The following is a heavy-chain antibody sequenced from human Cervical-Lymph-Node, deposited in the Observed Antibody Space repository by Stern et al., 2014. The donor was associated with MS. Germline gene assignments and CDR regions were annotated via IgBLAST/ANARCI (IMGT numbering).Heavy chain of an antibody. D-gene: IGHD6-6*01. J-gene: IGHJ4*02. V-gene: IGHV5-51*03. CDR3: ARLSPRIPRYTTSSPFDY. CDR1: GYNFGNHW. CDR2: IYPDDSDT. Sequence: EVQLVQSGAEVKKPGESLKISCKASGYNFGNHWIGWVRQMPGKGLEWKGIIYPDDSDTRSSPSFQGQVTISADKSFSTAYLQWSSLKASDTAMYYCARLSPRIPRYTTSSPFDYWGQGTLVTVSS.